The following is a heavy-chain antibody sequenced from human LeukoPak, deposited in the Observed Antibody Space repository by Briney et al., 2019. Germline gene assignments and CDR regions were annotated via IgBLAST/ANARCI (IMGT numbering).Heavy chain of an antibody. CDR1: GGTFSSNA. Sequence: SVKVSCKASGGTFSSNAISWVRQAPGQGLEWMGGIIPIFGTANYAQKFQGRVTITADESTSTAYMELSSLRSEDTAVYYCARASGQAYYDILTGYAHWGQGTLVTVSS. D-gene: IGHD3-9*01. V-gene: IGHV1-69*13. CDR3: ARASGQAYYDILTGYAH. CDR2: IIPIFGTA. J-gene: IGHJ4*02.